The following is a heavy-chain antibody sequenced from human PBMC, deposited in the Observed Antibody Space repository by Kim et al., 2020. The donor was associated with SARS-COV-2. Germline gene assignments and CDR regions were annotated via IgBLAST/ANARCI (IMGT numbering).Heavy chain of an antibody. J-gene: IGHJ4*02. V-gene: IGHV3-30*04. CDR3: AREYSTALLLWFGELHYNPVDY. D-gene: IGHD3-10*01. CDR1: GFTFSSYA. CDR2: ISYDGSNK. Sequence: GGSLRLSCAASGFTFSSYAMHWVRQAPGKGLEWVAVISYDGSNKYYADSVKGRFTISRGNSKNTLYLQMNSLRAEDTAVYYCAREYSTALLLWFGELHYNPVDYWGQGTLVTVSS.